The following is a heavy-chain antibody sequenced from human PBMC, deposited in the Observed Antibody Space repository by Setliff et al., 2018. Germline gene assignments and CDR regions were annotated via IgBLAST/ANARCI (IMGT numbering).Heavy chain of an antibody. CDR2: IIPIFGTA. CDR3: ARGRGPDIVVTIPGDY. D-gene: IGHD2-15*01. Sequence: SVKVSCKASGGTFSSYAISWVRQAPGQGLEWMGGIIPIFGTANYAQKFQGRVTMTRDTSTSTAYMELKTLRSDDTAVYYCARGRGPDIVVTIPGDYWGQGTQVTVSS. J-gene: IGHJ4*02. V-gene: IGHV1-69*05. CDR1: GGTFSSYA.